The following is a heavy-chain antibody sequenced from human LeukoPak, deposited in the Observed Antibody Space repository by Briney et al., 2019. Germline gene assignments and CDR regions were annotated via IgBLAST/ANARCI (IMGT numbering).Heavy chain of an antibody. CDR2: IWYDGINK. CDR1: GFTFSSYG. CDR3: ARGAREYVLRFGWFDP. J-gene: IGHJ5*02. D-gene: IGHD3-3*01. Sequence: GGSLRLSCAASGFTFSSYGMHWVRQAPGKGLEWVAVIWYDGINKYYADSVKGRFTISRDTSKNTLYLQMNSLRAEDTAVYYCARGAREYVLRFGWFDPWGQGTLVTVSS. V-gene: IGHV3-33*01.